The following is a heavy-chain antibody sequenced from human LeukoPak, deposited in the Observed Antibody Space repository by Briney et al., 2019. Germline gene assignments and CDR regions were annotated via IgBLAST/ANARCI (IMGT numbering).Heavy chain of an antibody. CDR3: AKDLYYGSGSKFDD. J-gene: IGHJ4*02. Sequence: GGSLRLSCATSGFTFSSYAMTWVRQAPGKGLEWVSVISGSGDVTHYTDSVKGRFTISRDNSKNTLSLQMNSLRVEDTAVYYCAKDLYYGSGSKFDDWGQGTLVTVSS. CDR2: ISGSGDVT. CDR1: GFTFSSYA. V-gene: IGHV3-23*01. D-gene: IGHD3-10*01.